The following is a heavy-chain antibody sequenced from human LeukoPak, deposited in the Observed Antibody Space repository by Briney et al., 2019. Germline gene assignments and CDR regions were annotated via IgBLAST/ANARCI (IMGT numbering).Heavy chain of an antibody. CDR2: INAGNGNT. CDR1: GYTFTSYA. J-gene: IGHJ4*02. Sequence: ASVKVSCKASGYTFTSYAMHWVRQAPGQRLEWMGWINAGNGNTKYSQKFQGRVTITRDTSASTAYMELSSLRSEDTAVYYCARDEVNDYGDPGFDYWGQGTLVTVSS. CDR3: ARDEVNDYGDPGFDY. V-gene: IGHV1-3*01. D-gene: IGHD4-17*01.